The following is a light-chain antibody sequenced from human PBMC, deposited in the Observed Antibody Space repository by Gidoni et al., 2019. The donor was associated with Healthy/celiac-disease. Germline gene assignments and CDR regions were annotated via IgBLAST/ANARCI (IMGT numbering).Light chain of an antibody. J-gene: IGKJ5*01. V-gene: IGKV3-20*01. CDR2: GAS. Sequence: IVYTQSPGTLSLSPGERATLSCRASQSVSSSYLAWYQQKPGQAPRLLIYGASSRATGIPDRFSGSGSGTDFTLTISRLEPEDFAVYYCQQYDSSPPITFGQGTRLEIK. CDR1: QSVSSSY. CDR3: QQYDSSPPIT.